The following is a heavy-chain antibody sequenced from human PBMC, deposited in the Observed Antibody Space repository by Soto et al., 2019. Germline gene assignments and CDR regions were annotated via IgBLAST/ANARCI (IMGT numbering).Heavy chain of an antibody. V-gene: IGHV3-33*01. CDR1: GFTFSSYG. J-gene: IGHJ6*02. CDR3: AREEIVYSSGWRYNGMDV. CDR2: IWYDGSNE. Sequence: GGSLRLSCAASGFTFSSYGLHWVRQAPGKGLEWVAVIWYDGSNEYYADSVRGRFTISRDNSKNTMYLQMNSLRAEDTAVYYCAREEIVYSSGWRYNGMDVWGQGTTVTISS. D-gene: IGHD6-19*01.